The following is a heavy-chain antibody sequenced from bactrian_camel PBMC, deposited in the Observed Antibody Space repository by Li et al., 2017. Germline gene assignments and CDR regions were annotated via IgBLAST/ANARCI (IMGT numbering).Heavy chain of an antibody. Sequence: VQLVESGGGLVQPGGSLTLSCAASGFTFSGSDMKWLRQAPGKGLEWVSVITASDRSTDYAESVKGRFTISRDNAKSTLYLQLSNVGPGDTATYYCAKAFYALSESYHVKGQGTQVTVS. CDR2: ITASDRST. J-gene: IGHJ4*01. V-gene: IGHV3S1*01. CDR1: GFTFSGSD. D-gene: IGHD1*01.